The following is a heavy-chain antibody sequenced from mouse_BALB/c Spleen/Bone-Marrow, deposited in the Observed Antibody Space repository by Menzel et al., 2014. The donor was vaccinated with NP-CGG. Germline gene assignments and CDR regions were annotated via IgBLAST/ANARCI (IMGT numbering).Heavy chain of an antibody. J-gene: IGHJ4*01. CDR3: AIRYYAMDY. CDR2: IIPSSGYT. CDR1: GYTFTTYT. Sequence: VQLQQSGAELARPGASVKMSCKASGYTFTTYTIHWMKQRPGQGLEWIGYIIPSSGYTNYNQKFKDKATLTADKSSSTAYMQLSSLTLEDSAVYYCAIRYYAMDYWGQGTSVTVSS. D-gene: IGHD1-1*01. V-gene: IGHV1-4*01.